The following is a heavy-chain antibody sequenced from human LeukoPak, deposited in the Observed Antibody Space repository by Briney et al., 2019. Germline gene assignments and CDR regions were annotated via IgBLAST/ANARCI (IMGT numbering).Heavy chain of an antibody. CDR3: ARGSTAIVVAPFDY. J-gene: IGHJ4*02. V-gene: IGHV3-23*01. Sequence: GGSLRLSCAASGFTFSSYAMSWVRQAPGKGLEWVSAISGSGGSTYYADSVKGRFTISRDNSKNTLYLQMNSLRAEDTAVYYCARGSTAIVVAPFDYWGQGALVTVSS. CDR1: GFTFSSYA. CDR2: ISGSGGST. D-gene: IGHD3-22*01.